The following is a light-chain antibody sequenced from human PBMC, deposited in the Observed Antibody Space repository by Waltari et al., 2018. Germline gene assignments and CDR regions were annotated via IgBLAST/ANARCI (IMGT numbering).Light chain of an antibody. Sequence: QSALTHPAYVSGSPGQSITISCTGTSSDVGGYNYVSWYQQHPGKAPKLMIFDVSKRPSGVSKRFSGAKSGNTASLTISGLRAEDEADYYCSSYISSSTLELFGGGTSLTVL. CDR2: DVS. CDR3: SSYISSSTLEL. J-gene: IGLJ2*01. CDR1: SSDVGGYNY. V-gene: IGLV2-14*03.